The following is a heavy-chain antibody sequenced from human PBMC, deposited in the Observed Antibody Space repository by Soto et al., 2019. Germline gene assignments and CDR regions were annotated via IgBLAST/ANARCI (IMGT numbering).Heavy chain of an antibody. CDR2: ISYDGSNK. J-gene: IGHJ5*02. CDR1: GFTFSNYG. Sequence: QVQLVGSGGGVVQPGRSLRLSCAASGFTFSNYGMHWVRQAPGKGLEWVAVISYDGSNKYYADSVKGRFTISRDNSENTLYLQIDSLSAADTAVYYCAKDLLPTTVSTPWFDPWGQGTRVTVSS. CDR3: AKDLLPTTVSTPWFDP. D-gene: IGHD4-17*01. V-gene: IGHV3-30*18.